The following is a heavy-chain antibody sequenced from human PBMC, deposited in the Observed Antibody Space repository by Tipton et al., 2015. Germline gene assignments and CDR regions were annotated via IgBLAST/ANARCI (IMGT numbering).Heavy chain of an antibody. Sequence: TLSLTCTVSSDSINNYDCSWIRQPPGKELQWIGYIQYSGGANYNPSLESRVSMSVDTSKTQFYLEMRSVTATDTAVYYCARLTGDYYDSATYDPSYVDYWGQGILVSVSS. CDR2: IQYSGGA. CDR1: SDSINNYD. CDR3: ARLTGDYYDSATYDPSYVDY. J-gene: IGHJ4*02. V-gene: IGHV4-59*01. D-gene: IGHD3-22*01.